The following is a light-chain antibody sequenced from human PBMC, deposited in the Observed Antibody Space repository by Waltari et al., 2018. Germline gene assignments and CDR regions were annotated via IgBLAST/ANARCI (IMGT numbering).Light chain of an antibody. CDR1: SRDIGGYDY. J-gene: IGLJ1*01. CDR3: SSYAGSNNIYV. Sequence: QSALTQPPSVSGSPGQSVTISCTGTSRDIGGYDYVSWYQQHPGSAPKLIIFEVSERPAGVPSRCSGAKSANTASLTVSGLQTDDEADYFCSSYAGSNNIYVFGTGTKVTV. CDR2: EVS. V-gene: IGLV2-8*01.